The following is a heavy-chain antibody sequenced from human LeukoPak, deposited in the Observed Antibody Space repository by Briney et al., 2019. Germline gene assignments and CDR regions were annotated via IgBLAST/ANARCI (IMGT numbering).Heavy chain of an antibody. V-gene: IGHV1-46*01. CDR3: ARDNCSGGSCLGYFDY. CDR2: INPSGGST. CDR1: GYTFTSYY. D-gene: IGHD2-15*01. J-gene: IGHJ4*02. Sequence: ASVKVPCKASGYTFTSYYMHWVRQAPGQGLEWMGIINPSGGSTSYAQKFQGRVTMTRDTSTSTVYMELSSLRSEDTAVYYCARDNCSGGSCLGYFDYWGQGTLVTVSS.